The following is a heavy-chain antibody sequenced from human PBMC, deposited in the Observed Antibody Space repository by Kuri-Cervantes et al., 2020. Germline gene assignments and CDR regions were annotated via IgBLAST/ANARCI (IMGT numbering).Heavy chain of an antibody. CDR2: IYHSGS. Sequence: SETLSLTCAVSGGSISSGGYTWSWIRQPPGKGLEWIGYIYHSGSNYNPSLKSRVTISVDTSKNQFSLKLSSVTAADTAVYYCARVRPDSSSWYGDYWGQGTLVTVSS. CDR3: ARVRPDSSSWYGDY. D-gene: IGHD6-13*01. CDR1: GGSISSGGYT. V-gene: IGHV4-30-2*01. J-gene: IGHJ4*02.